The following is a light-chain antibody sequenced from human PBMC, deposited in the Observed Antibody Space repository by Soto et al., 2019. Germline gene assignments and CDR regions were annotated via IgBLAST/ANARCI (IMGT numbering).Light chain of an antibody. Sequence: EIVLVQSPGTLSLSPGERATLSCRASQSVSYNYLAWHQQKPGQAPRLLIYGASNRATGVPDRFSGSGTGTDFSLTITRLEPEDFAMYYCQQYGVSPLMFTFGQGTKVGVK. CDR3: QQYGVSPLMFT. V-gene: IGKV3-20*01. CDR2: GAS. J-gene: IGKJ2*01. CDR1: QSVSYNY.